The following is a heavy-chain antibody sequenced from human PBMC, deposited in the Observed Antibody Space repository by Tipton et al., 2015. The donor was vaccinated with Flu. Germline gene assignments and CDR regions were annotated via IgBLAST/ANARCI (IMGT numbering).Heavy chain of an antibody. CDR2: INHSGST. J-gene: IGHJ6*02. V-gene: IGHV4-34*01. CDR3: ARGYHYGTGGYYYGMDV. Sequence: GLVKPSETLPLTCAVYGGSFSGYYWSWIRQPPGKGLEWIGEINHSGSTNYNPSLKSRVTISVDTSKNQFSLKLSSVTAADTAVYYCARGYHYGTGGYYYGMDVWGQGTTVTVSS. D-gene: IGHD3-10*01. CDR1: GGSFSGYY.